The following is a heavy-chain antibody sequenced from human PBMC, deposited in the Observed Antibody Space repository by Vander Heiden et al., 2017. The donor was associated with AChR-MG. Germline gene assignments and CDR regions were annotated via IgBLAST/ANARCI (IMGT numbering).Heavy chain of an antibody. V-gene: IGHV3-11*01. CDR1: GFTFSDYF. Sequence: QVQLVESGGGLVKPGGSLRLSCAASGFTFSDYFMTWVRQAPGKGLEWVSNINSYSSSLSYADSVKGRFTISRDNAKRSLYLQMDNLRADDTAVYYCARGRRSQDDWGQGTLVTVSS. J-gene: IGHJ4*02. CDR2: INSYSSSL. CDR3: ARGRRSQDD.